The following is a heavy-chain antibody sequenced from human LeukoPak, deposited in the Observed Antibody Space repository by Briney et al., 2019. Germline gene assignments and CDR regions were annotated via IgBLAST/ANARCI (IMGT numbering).Heavy chain of an antibody. CDR2: FYTSGST. D-gene: IGHD2-2*01. Sequence: SETLSLTCTVSGGSISRFYWSWIRQPAGKGLEWIGRFYTSGSTNYNPSLESRVTMPVDTSKNQFSLKLSSVTAADTAVYYCAGSSSTYCTSTTCHLNYFDYWGQGTLVNVSS. J-gene: IGHJ4*02. CDR1: GGSISRFY. CDR3: AGSSSTYCTSTTCHLNYFDY. V-gene: IGHV4-4*07.